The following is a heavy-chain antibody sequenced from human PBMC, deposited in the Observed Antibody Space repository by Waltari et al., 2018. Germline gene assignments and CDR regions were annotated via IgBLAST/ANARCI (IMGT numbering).Heavy chain of an antibody. CDR2: IYSGGST. V-gene: IGHV3-53*01. J-gene: IGHJ3*02. Sequence: EVQLVESGGGLIQPGGSLRLSCAASGFTVSSNYMSWVRQAPGKGLEWVSVIYSGGSTYYADSLKGRLTISRDNSNNTLYLKMNSRRAEDTAVYYCARVGRLSNAFDIWGQGTMVTVSS. CDR3: ARVGRLSNAFDI. D-gene: IGHD3-10*01. CDR1: GFTVSSNY.